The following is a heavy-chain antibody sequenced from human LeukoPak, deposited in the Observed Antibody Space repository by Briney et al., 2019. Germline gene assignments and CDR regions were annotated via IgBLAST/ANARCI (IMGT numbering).Heavy chain of an antibody. J-gene: IGHJ4*02. CDR1: GFTFDDYA. V-gene: IGHV3-9*03. Sequence: GGSLRLSCAASGFTFDDYAMHWVRQAPGKGLEWVSGISWNSGSIGYADSVKGRLTISRDNANNSLYLQMNSLRAEDMALYYCAKDSAYNWNAGGGYFDYWGQGTLVTVSS. CDR3: AKDSAYNWNAGGGYFDY. CDR2: ISWNSGSI. D-gene: IGHD1-20*01.